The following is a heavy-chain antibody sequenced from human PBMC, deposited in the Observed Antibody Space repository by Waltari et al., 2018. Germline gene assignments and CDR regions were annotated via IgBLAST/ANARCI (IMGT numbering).Heavy chain of an antibody. V-gene: IGHV1-2*06. Sequence: QVQLVQSGAEVKKPGASVTVSCTASGYTFTGYYMHSVRQAHGQGLEWMGRINPNSGGTNYAQKFQGRVTMTRDTSISTAYMELSRLRSDDTAVYYCASSPESYYDSSGYYLDYWGQGTLVTVSS. CDR1: GYTFTGYY. CDR3: ASSPESYYDSSGYYLDY. CDR2: INPNSGGT. D-gene: IGHD3-22*01. J-gene: IGHJ4*02.